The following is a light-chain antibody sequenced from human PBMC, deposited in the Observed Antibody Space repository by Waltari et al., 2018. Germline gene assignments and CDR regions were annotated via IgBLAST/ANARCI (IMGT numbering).Light chain of an antibody. J-gene: IGKJ5*01. V-gene: IGKV3-11*01. CDR3: QQHRDWPIT. CDR1: HSVATS. CDR2: DVF. Sequence: EIVLTKSPATLYLSPGDRATLPCRASHSVATSLAWYQQKLGQAHRLLIYDVFYRATGIPARFSDRGSGTDFTLTISSLEPEDFALYFCQQHRDWPITFGQGTRLEIK.